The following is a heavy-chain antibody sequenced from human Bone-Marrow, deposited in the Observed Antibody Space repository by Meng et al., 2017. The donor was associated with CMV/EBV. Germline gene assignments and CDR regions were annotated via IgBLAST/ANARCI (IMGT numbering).Heavy chain of an antibody. CDR3: VRDMGWYRFDS. Sequence: GESLKISCAASGFTFSSYAMSWVRQAPGKGLEWVSGISGSGGNTYYADSVKGRFTISRDNSKNTLYLQMNSLRAEDTAVYYCVRDMGWYRFDSWGQGTLVTVSS. D-gene: IGHD6-19*01. V-gene: IGHV3-23*01. J-gene: IGHJ4*02. CDR1: GFTFSSYA. CDR2: ISGSGGNT.